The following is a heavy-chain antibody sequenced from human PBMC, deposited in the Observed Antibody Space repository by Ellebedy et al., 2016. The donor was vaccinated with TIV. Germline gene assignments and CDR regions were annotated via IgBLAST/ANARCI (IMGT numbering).Heavy chain of an antibody. D-gene: IGHD3-10*01. V-gene: IGHV4-30-4*01. CDR2: IYYSGST. CDR1: GGSITVSGGSISDYY. Sequence: SETLSLXXTVSGGSITVSGGSISDYYWTWIRQPPGKGLEWIGYIYYSGSTEYNPSLKSRLTISVDTSKNQFSLKLSSVTAADTAVYYCARTYYGSGSGRFDYWGQGTLVTVSS. J-gene: IGHJ4*02. CDR3: ARTYYGSGSGRFDY.